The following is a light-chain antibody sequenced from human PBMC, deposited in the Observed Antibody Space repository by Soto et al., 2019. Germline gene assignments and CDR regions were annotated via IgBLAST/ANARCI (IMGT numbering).Light chain of an antibody. CDR3: QQYYSTPWT. V-gene: IGKV4-1*01. CDR1: QNVLYSSNKNY. Sequence: DIVMTQSPDSLAVSLGERATINCTSSQNVLYSSNKNYLAWFQQKPGQPPKLLIYWASTRKSGVPDRFSGSGSGTDFTLTISSLQAEDVAVYYCQQYYSTPWTFGQGTKVEIK. CDR2: WAS. J-gene: IGKJ1*01.